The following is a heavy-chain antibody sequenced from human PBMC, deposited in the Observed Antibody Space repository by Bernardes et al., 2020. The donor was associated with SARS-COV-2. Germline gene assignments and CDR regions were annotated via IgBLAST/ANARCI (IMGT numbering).Heavy chain of an antibody. Sequence: TLSRTCTVSGGSISSSNYYWGWIRQPPGKGLEWIGSIYSSGSSYYNPSLQSRVRESVDTSKNQFSLRLSFVTAADTAVYYCAGSSCGIDCYIGGLRSWDYGMDVWGQGTTVTVSS. CDR3: AGSSCGIDCYIGGLRSWDYGMDV. D-gene: IGHD2-21*02. CDR1: GGSISSSNYY. CDR2: IYSSGSS. J-gene: IGHJ6*02. V-gene: IGHV4-39*01.